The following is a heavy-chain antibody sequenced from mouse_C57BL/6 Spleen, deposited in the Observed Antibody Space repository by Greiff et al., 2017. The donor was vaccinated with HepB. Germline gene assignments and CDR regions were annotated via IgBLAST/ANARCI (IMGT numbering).Heavy chain of an antibody. CDR1: GFTFSSYG. V-gene: IGHV5-6*01. D-gene: IGHD2-5*01. CDR2: ISSGGSYT. CDR3: ARRYSNPYAMDY. J-gene: IGHJ4*01. Sequence: EVHLVESGGDLVKPGGSLKLSCAASGFTFSSYGMSWVRQTPDKRLEWVATISSGGSYTYYPDSVKGRFTISRDNAKNTLYLQMSSLKSEDTAMYYCARRYSNPYAMDYWGQGTSVTVSS.